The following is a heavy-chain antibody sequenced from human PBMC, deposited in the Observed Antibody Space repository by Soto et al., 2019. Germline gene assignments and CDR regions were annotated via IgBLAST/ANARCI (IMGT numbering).Heavy chain of an antibody. J-gene: IGHJ6*02. CDR3: AKDGGYSYGYSPRYYYGMDV. CDR2: IGMKSNNFAT. Sequence: GGSLRLSCAASGFTFSGSVMHWVRQASGKPLEWVGRIGMKSNNFATAYAASVKGRFSISRDDSANMAYLQMNSLKTEDTAVYYCAKDGGYSYGYSPRYYYGMDVWGQGTTVTVSS. D-gene: IGHD5-18*01. CDR1: GFTFSGSV. V-gene: IGHV3-73*01.